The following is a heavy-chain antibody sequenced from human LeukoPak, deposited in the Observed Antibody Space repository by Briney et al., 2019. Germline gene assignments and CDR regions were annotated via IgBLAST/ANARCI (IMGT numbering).Heavy chain of an antibody. CDR2: INPNSGGT. D-gene: IGHD6-13*01. CDR1: GYTFTGYY. J-gene: IGHJ4*02. Sequence: ASVKVSCKASGYTFTGYYMHWVRQAPGQGLEWVGWINPNSGGTNYAQKFQGRVTMTRDTSISTAYMELSRLRSDDTAVYYCARKTGYSSSWDYYFDYWGQGTLVTVSS. V-gene: IGHV1-2*02. CDR3: ARKTGYSSSWDYYFDY.